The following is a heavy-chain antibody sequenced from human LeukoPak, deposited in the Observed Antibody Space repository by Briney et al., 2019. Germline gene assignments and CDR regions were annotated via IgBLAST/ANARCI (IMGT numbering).Heavy chain of an antibody. CDR2: ISAYHGNT. CDR3: ARDKGDYYDSSGYLYYGMDV. J-gene: IGHJ6*02. Sequence: ASVKFSCKASGYTFTSYGISWVRQAPGQGLEWIGWISAYHGNTNYAQKLQGRVTMTTDTSTSTAYMELRSLRSDDTAVYYCARDKGDYYDSSGYLYYGMDVWGQGTTVTVSS. D-gene: IGHD3-22*01. CDR1: GYTFTSYG. V-gene: IGHV1-18*01.